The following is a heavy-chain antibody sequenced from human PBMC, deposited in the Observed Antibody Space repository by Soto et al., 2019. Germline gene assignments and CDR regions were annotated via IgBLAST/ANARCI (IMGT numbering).Heavy chain of an antibody. CDR3: VKGAWLDY. J-gene: IGHJ4*02. CDR2: IRGVAGST. CDR1: GFTFSTFD. Sequence: PGGSLRLSCAASGFTFSTFDMTWVRQAPGKGLEWVSLIRGVAGSTHYPDSVKGQFTISKDNSNNMLYLEMNSLRADDTAVYFCVKGAWLDYWGQGNMVTVSS. V-gene: IGHV3-23*01.